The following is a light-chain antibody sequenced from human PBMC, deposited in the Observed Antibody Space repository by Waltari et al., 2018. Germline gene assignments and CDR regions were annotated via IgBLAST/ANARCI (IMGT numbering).Light chain of an antibody. CDR3: HSRDSSGDVV. CDR2: VKN. CDR1: SLRTYY. Sequence: SSELTQDPAVSVALGQTVRITCQGDSLRTYYVSWFHQKPGQAPALVIFVKNNPPSGVPDRFSAASSGGTASLTIIGGQAEDEADYYCHSRDSSGDVVIGGGTKLTVV. J-gene: IGLJ2*01. V-gene: IGLV3-19*01.